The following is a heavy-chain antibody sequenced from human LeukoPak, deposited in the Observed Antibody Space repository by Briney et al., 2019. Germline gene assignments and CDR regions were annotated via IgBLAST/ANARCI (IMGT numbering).Heavy chain of an antibody. CDR1: GFTVSSNS. V-gene: IGHV3-23*01. CDR2: ISGSGGST. D-gene: IGHD2/OR15-2a*01. Sequence: GGSLRLSCAASGFTVSSNSMSWVRQAPGKGLEWVSSISGSGGSTYYADSVKGRFTISRDNSKNTLYLQMNSLRVEDTAVYYCATRSYFGGQGTLVTVSS. J-gene: IGHJ4*02. CDR3: ATRSYF.